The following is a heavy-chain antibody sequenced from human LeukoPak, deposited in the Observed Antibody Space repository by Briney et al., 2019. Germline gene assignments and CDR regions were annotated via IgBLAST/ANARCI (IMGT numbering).Heavy chain of an antibody. J-gene: IGHJ5*02. Sequence: PSQTLSLTCAVYGGSFSGYYWSWLRQPPGKGLDCIGESNHSGSTNYNPSLKSRVTISVDTSKNQFSLKLSSVTAADTAVYYCARVQGRGIAAAGTFDPWGQGTLVTVSS. CDR1: GGSFSGYY. CDR2: SNHSGST. V-gene: IGHV4-34*01. CDR3: ARVQGRGIAAAGTFDP. D-gene: IGHD6-13*01.